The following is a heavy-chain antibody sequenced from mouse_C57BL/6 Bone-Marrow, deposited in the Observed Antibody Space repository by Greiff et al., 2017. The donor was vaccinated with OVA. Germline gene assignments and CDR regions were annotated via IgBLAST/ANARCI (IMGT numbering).Heavy chain of an antibody. V-gene: IGHV1-81*01. CDR1: PSIPTSYG. D-gene: IGHD3-1*01. CDR3: ARWDIAR. J-gene: IGHJ1*03. CDR2: IYPRSGNT. Sequence: VQLHYSLSSLSPPSPPPTPSSHPSPSIPTSYGTSWVKQRTGQGLEWIGEIYPRSGNTYYNEKFKGKATLTADKSSSTAYMELRSLTSEDSAVYFCARWDIARWGTGTTVTVSS.